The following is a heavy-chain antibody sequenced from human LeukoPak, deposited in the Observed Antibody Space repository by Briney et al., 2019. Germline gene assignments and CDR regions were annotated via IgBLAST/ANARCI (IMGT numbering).Heavy chain of an antibody. CDR3: ARGGRLGYDILTGYYNHYYYYYMDV. Sequence: ASVKVSCKASGYMFTGYHMHWVRQAPGQGLEWMGWINPNSGGTNYAQKLQGRVTMTTDTSTSTAYMELRSLRSDDTAVYYCARGGRLGYDILTGYYNHYYYYYMDVWGKGTTVTISS. CDR1: GYMFTGYH. J-gene: IGHJ6*03. V-gene: IGHV1-2*02. CDR2: INPNSGGT. D-gene: IGHD3-9*01.